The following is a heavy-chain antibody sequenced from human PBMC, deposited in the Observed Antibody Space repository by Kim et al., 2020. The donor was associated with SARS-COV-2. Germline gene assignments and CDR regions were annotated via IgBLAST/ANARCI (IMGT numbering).Heavy chain of an antibody. Sequence: SETLSLTCAVYGGSFSGYYWSWIRQPPGKGLEWIGEINHSGSTNYNPSLKSRVTISVDTSKNQFSLKLSSVTAADTAVYYCARPYCGGDCYPDDAFDIWGQGTMVTVSS. J-gene: IGHJ3*02. D-gene: IGHD2-21*02. CDR2: INHSGST. CDR3: ARPYCGGDCYPDDAFDI. CDR1: GGSFSGYY. V-gene: IGHV4-34*01.